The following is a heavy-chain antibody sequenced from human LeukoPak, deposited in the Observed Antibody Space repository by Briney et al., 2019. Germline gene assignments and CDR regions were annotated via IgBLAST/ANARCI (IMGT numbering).Heavy chain of an antibody. CDR3: ARVGKQWLVDFDY. V-gene: IGHV4-59*01. CDR2: IYYSVST. CDR1: GGSISSYY. D-gene: IGHD6-19*01. J-gene: IGHJ4*02. Sequence: SETLSLTCTVSGGSISSYYWSWIRQPPGKGLEWIGYIYYSVSTNYNPSLKSRVTISVDTSKNQFSLKLSSVTAADTAVYYCARVGKQWLVDFDYWGQGTLVTVSS.